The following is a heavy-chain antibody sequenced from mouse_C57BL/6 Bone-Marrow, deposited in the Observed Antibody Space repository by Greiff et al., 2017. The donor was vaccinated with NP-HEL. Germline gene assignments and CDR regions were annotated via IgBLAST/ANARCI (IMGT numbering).Heavy chain of an antibody. J-gene: IGHJ2*01. CDR1: GYAFSSYW. V-gene: IGHV1-80*01. D-gene: IGHD2-4*01. CDR2: IYPGDGDT. CDR3: AREGGYYDYDGDYFDD. Sequence: QVQLQQSGAELVKPGASVKISCKASGYAFSSYWMNWVKQRPGKGLEWIGQIYPGDGDTNYNGKFKGKATLTADTSSSTAYMQLSSLTSEDSAVYVWAREGGYYDYDGDYFDDWGQGTTLTVSS.